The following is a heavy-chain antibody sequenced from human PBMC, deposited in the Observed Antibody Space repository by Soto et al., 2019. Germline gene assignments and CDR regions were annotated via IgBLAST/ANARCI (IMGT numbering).Heavy chain of an antibody. J-gene: IGHJ3*02. CDR1: GFTFSDYY. Sequence: QVQLVESGGGLVKPGGSLRLSCAASGFTFSDYYMSWIRQAPGKGLEWVSYISSSGSTIYYADSGKGRFTISRDNAKNALYLQMNSLRAEHSAEYHCARGYGSGWYDAFDIWGQGTMVTVSS. D-gene: IGHD6-19*01. V-gene: IGHV3-11*01. CDR3: ARGYGSGWYDAFDI. CDR2: ISSSGSTI.